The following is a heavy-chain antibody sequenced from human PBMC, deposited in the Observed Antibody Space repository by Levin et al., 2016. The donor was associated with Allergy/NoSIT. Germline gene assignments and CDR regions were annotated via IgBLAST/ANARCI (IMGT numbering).Heavy chain of an antibody. CDR2: IDPSDSYT. Sequence: VRQMPGKGLEWMGRIDPSDSYTTYSPSFQGHVTMSADKSISTAYLQWASLRASDSGIYYCADGMDVWGQGTTVTVSS. CDR3: ADGMDV. V-gene: IGHV5-10-1*01. J-gene: IGHJ6*02.